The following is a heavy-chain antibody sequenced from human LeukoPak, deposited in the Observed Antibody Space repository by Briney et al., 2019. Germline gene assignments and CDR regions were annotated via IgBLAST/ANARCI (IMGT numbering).Heavy chain of an antibody. CDR3: ARYSSSSGGAAYYLDY. Sequence: PGGSLRLSCTASGFTLRNYWMHWVRQVPGKGLVWGSRISEDGSVTTYAGSVQRRFTISRDNANNILYLQINSLRSEDTAVYYCARYSSSSGGAAYYLDYWGHGTLVTVSS. J-gene: IGHJ4*01. CDR2: ISEDGSVT. CDR1: GFTLRNYW. D-gene: IGHD6-6*01. V-gene: IGHV3-74*01.